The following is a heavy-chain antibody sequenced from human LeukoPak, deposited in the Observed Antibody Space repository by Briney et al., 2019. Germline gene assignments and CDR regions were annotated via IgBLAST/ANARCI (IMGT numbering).Heavy chain of an antibody. D-gene: IGHD1-1*01. CDR3: ARRGASTGGLDY. CDR2: ISTSTTTI. Sequence: GGTLRLSCAASGFTFRNYGMSWVRPAPGGGVEWVSYISTSTTTIYYADPVRGRFTISRDNAKNSLYLQMNSLRAEDTAVYYCARRGASTGGLDYWGQGTLVTVSS. CDR1: GFTFRNYG. V-gene: IGHV3-48*01. J-gene: IGHJ4*02.